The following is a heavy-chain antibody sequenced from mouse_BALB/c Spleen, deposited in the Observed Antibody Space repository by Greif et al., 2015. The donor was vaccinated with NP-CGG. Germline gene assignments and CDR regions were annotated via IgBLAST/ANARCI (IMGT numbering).Heavy chain of an antibody. CDR1: GFAFSSYD. J-gene: IGHJ1*01. V-gene: IGHV5-12-1*01. Sequence: EVKLVESGGGLVKPGGSLKLSCAASGFAFSSYDMSWVRQTPEKRLEWVAYISSGGGSTYYPDTVKGRFTISRDNAKNTLYLQMSSLKSEDTAMYYCARQRSYYGYDESSYWYFDVWGAGTTVTVSS. D-gene: IGHD2-9*01. CDR3: ARQRSYYGYDESSYWYFDV. CDR2: ISSGGGST.